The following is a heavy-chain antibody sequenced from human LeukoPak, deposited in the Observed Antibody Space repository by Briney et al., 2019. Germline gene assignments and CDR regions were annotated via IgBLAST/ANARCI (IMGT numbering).Heavy chain of an antibody. D-gene: IGHD3-9*01. V-gene: IGHV3-33*01. CDR3: ARSLTGYNLYYFDY. J-gene: IGHJ4*02. Sequence: GGSLRLSCAASGFTFSSYGMHWVRQAPGKGLEWVSFIWYDGSYQYYADSVKGRFTISRDNSKNTLYLQVNSLRAEDTAVYYCARSLTGYNLYYFDYWGQGTLVTVSS. CDR2: IWYDGSYQ. CDR1: GFTFSSYG.